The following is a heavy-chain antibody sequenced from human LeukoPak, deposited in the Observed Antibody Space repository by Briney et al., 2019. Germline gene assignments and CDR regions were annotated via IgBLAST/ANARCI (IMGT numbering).Heavy chain of an antibody. CDR1: GFTFSNAW. Sequence: KAGGSLRLSCAASGFTFSNAWMSWVRQAPGKGLEWVGRIKSKTDGGTTDYAAPVKGRFTISRDDSKNTLYLQMNSLKTEDTAVYYCTTYRSYSNYPDPIDYWGQGTLVTVSS. V-gene: IGHV3-15*01. D-gene: IGHD4-11*01. CDR2: IKSKTDGGTT. CDR3: TTYRSYSNYPDPIDY. J-gene: IGHJ4*02.